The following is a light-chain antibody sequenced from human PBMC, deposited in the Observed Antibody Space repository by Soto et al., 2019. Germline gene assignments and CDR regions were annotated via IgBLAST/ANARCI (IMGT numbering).Light chain of an antibody. J-gene: IGKJ4*01. CDR3: QKYNNVGPLT. Sequence: DIQMTQSPSSLSASIGDRVTITCRASEGFSNYLAWFQQKPGKAPNLLIYAASTLQSGVPSRFSGSGSGTEFTLTISSLQPDDVVTYYCQKYNNVGPLTFGGGTKVDIK. V-gene: IGKV1-27*01. CDR1: EGFSNY. CDR2: AAS.